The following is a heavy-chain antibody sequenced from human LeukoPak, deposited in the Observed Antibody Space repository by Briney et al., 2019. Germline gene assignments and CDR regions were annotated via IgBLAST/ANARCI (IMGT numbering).Heavy chain of an antibody. D-gene: IGHD3-9*01. Sequence: GGSLRLSCAASGFTFSSYSMNWVRQAPGKGLEWVSSISSSSSYIYYADSVKGRFTISRDNANNSLYLQMNSLRAEDTAVYYCARDILTGYYFRWFDPWGQGTLVTVSS. CDR3: ARDILTGYYFRWFDP. V-gene: IGHV3-21*01. J-gene: IGHJ5*02. CDR2: ISSSSSYI. CDR1: GFTFSSYS.